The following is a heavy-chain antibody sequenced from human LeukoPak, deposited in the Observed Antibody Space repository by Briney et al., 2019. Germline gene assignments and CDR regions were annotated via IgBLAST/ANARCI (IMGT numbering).Heavy chain of an antibody. CDR3: AKDTRALLRLGYFDC. J-gene: IGHJ4*02. Sequence: GGSLRLSCAAFGFTFSNYAMSWVRQAPGKGLEWVSAISGTGGNTYYADSVKGRFTISRDNSRHTLYLQMNSLRAEDTAVYYCAKDTRALLRLGYFDCWGQGTLVTVSS. CDR1: GFTFSNYA. D-gene: IGHD1-26*01. V-gene: IGHV3-23*01. CDR2: ISGTGGNT.